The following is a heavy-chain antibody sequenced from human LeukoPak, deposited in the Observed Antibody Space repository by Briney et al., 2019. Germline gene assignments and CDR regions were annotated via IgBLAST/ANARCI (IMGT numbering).Heavy chain of an antibody. Sequence: SETLSLTSTVSGGSISSYFWSWIRQPAGKGLEWIGRIYTSGSTNYNPSLKSRVTISADKSTNQFSLKLSSVTAADTAVYYCARDRFGDLNYFDYWGQGTLVTVSS. CDR1: GGSISSYF. V-gene: IGHV4-4*07. D-gene: IGHD3-3*01. CDR2: IYTSGST. J-gene: IGHJ4*02. CDR3: ARDRFGDLNYFDY.